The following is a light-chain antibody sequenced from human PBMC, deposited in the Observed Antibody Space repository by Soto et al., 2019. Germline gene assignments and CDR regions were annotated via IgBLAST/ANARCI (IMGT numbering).Light chain of an antibody. CDR2: ANT. J-gene: IGLJ2*01. Sequence: QSVLTQPPSVSGAPGQRITISCTGSSSNIRAGYDVHWYQQLPGTAPKLLIYANTNRPSGVPGRFSASKSGASAFLAITGLQAEDEADYYCQSYDSSLSASVFGTGTKLTVL. CDR1: SSNIRAGYD. V-gene: IGLV1-40*01. CDR3: QSYDSSLSASV.